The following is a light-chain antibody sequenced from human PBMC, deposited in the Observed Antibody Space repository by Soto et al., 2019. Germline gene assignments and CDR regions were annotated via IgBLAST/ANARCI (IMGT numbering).Light chain of an antibody. CDR1: QSVSTN. V-gene: IGKV3-15*01. CDR2: VAS. J-gene: IGKJ1*01. Sequence: EIVMTQSPATLSVSPGERATLSCRASQSVSTNLAWYQQKPGQAPRLLIYVASARATGIPARFGGSGSGTEFTLTISSLXXXXXXVYYCQQYNNWPWTFGQGTKVEIK. CDR3: QQYNNWPWT.